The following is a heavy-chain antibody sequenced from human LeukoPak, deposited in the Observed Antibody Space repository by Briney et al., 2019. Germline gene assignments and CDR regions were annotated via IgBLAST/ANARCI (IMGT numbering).Heavy chain of an antibody. CDR3: TRSRGYCSSTSCYYYYYMDV. D-gene: IGHD2-2*01. V-gene: IGHV3-73*01. CDR2: IRSKANSYAT. Sequence: GASLRLSCAAYGFTFSGSAMHWVRQASGNGLEWVGRIRSKANSYATAYAASVKGRFTISRDDSKNTAYMQMNRLKTEDTAVYYCTRSRGYCSSTSCYYYYYMDVWGKGTTVTVSS. CDR1: GFTFSGSA. J-gene: IGHJ6*03.